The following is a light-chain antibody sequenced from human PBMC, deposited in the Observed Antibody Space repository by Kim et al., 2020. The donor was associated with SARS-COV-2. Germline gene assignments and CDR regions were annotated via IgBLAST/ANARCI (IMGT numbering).Light chain of an antibody. Sequence: QPVLTQSPSASASLGASVKLTCTLSSGHSSYAIAWHQQHPEKGPRYLMKLNSDGSHSKGDGIPDRFSGSSSGAERYLTISSLQSEDEADYYCQTWGTGIWVFGGGTQLTVL. V-gene: IGLV4-69*01. J-gene: IGLJ3*02. CDR1: SGHSSYA. CDR3: QTWGTGIWV. CDR2: LNSDGSH.